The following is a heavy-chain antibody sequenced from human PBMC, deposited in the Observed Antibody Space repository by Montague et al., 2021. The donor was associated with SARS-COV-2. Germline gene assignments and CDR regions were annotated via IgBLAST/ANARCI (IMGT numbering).Heavy chain of an antibody. Sequence: PALVKPTQTLTLTCTFSGFSLSTSGMCVSWIRQPPGKALEWLALIDWYDDKYYSTSLKTRLTISKDTSKNQVVLTMTNMDPVDTATSYCARTYYYGSGSYYTFYFDYWGQGTLVTVSS. CDR3: ARTYYYGSGSYYTFYFDY. J-gene: IGHJ4*02. CDR2: IDWYDDK. D-gene: IGHD3-10*01. CDR1: GFSLSTSGMC. V-gene: IGHV2-70*01.